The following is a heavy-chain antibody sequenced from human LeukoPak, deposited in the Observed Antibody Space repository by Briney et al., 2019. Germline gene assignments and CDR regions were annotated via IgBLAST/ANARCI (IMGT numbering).Heavy chain of an antibody. V-gene: IGHV5-51*01. Sequence: PGEPRKIPCKCSGSSFTSYSIGGVRHLPGKGLEWMGIIYPGDSDTRYSPSFQGQVTISADKSISTAYLQWSSLKASDTAMYYCARPTMVRGVITSFDYWGQGTLVTVSS. CDR3: ARPTMVRGVITSFDY. J-gene: IGHJ4*02. CDR1: GSSFTSYS. CDR2: IYPGDSDT. D-gene: IGHD3-10*01.